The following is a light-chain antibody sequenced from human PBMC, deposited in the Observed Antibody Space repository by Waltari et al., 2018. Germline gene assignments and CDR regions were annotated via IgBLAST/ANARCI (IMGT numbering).Light chain of an antibody. J-gene: IGLJ2*01. Sequence: SYELTQPRSLSVSPGQTAIITCSGDKLEKNNASWYQQRPGQSPVLVIYQDNNRPSVIPERFSGSGSGTTATLTISGTQVGDEADYYCQTYDGTTILFGGGTKLTVL. CDR1: KLEKNN. CDR2: QDN. V-gene: IGLV3-1*01. CDR3: QTYDGTTIL.